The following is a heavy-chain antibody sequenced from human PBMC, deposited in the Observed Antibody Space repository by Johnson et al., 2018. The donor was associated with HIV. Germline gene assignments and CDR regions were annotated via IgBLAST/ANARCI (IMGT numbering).Heavy chain of an antibody. J-gene: IGHJ3*02. Sequence: QVQLVESGGGVVQPGESLRLSCRTFGFTFSYHGMHWVRQAPGKGLEWVAVVSYDGSYKYYADSVKGRFTISRDNSKNTLYLQMNSLRAEDTAVYFCARAASQQQLKVPFDSWGQGTMVTVSS. CDR2: VSYDGSYK. CDR1: GFTFSYHG. D-gene: IGHD6-13*01. CDR3: ARAASQQQLKVPFDS. V-gene: IGHV3-30*19.